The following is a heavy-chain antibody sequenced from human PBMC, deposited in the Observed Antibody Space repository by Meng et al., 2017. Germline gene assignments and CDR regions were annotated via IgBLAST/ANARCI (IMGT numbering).Heavy chain of an antibody. D-gene: IGHD1-26*01. CDR3: ASSSSGSYYWWFDP. V-gene: IGHV1-18*01. CDR2: ISAYNGNT. CDR1: GYNFTSYG. J-gene: IGHJ5*02. Sequence: VQLAQSGAEVKKSGASVTVVCNAYGYNFTSYGISWVRQAPGQGLEWMGWISAYNGNTNYAQKLQGRVTMTTDTSTSTAYMELRSLRSDDTAVYYCASSSSGSYYWWFDPWGQGTLVTVSS.